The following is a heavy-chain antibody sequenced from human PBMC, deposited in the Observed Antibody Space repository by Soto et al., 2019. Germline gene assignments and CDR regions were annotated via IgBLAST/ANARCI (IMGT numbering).Heavy chain of an antibody. D-gene: IGHD3-10*01. CDR3: ARAGGFNWFDP. J-gene: IGHJ5*02. CDR1: GGSLSRGGYF. CDR2: IYYSGST. V-gene: IGHV4-31*03. Sequence: SETPSLTCTFSGGSLSRGGYFSGWVRQHPGKGLEWIGYIYYSGSTYYNPSLKSRATISVDTSKNQFSLKLSSVTAADTAVYYCARAGGFNWFDPWGQGTLVTVSS.